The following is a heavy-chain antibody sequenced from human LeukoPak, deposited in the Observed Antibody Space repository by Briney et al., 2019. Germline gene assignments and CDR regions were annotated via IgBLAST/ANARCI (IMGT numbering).Heavy chain of an antibody. CDR3: ARLNPGIAAAGGFS. CDR2: IYYSGST. J-gene: IGHJ4*02. CDR1: GGSISSSSYY. Sequence: SETLSLTCTISGGSISSSSYYWGWIRQPPGKGLEWIGSIYYSGSTYYNPSLKSRVTISIDTSKNQFSLKLSSVTAADTAVYYCARLNPGIAAAGGFSWGQGTLVTVSS. D-gene: IGHD6-13*01. V-gene: IGHV4-39*01.